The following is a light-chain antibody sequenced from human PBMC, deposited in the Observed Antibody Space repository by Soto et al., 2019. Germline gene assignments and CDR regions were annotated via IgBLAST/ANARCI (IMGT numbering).Light chain of an antibody. CDR2: GAS. CDR1: QNVNSAY. CDR3: QHYGGSHGGT. Sequence: EIVLTQSPGTLSLSPGERATLSCKASQNVNSAYLAWYQQKPGQAPRLLIYGASSRATGIPDRFSGSGSGTDFTLTISGLEPEDFAVYYCQHYGGSHGGTFGQGTKLEVK. J-gene: IGKJ2*02. V-gene: IGKV3-20*01.